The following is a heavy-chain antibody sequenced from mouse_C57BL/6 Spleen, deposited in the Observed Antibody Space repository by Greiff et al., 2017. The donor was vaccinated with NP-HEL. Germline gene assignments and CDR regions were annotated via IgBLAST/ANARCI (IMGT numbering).Heavy chain of an antibody. CDR1: GYTFTSYG. V-gene: IGHV1-81*01. CDR3: AREGLLLRQKLYFDY. Sequence: QVQLKQSGAELARPGASVKLSCKASGYTFTSYGISWVKQRTGQGLEWIGEIYPRSGNTYYNEKFKGKATLTADKSSSTAYMELRSLTSEDSAVYFCAREGLLLRQKLYFDYWGQGTTLTVSS. J-gene: IGHJ2*01. CDR2: IYPRSGNT. D-gene: IGHD1-1*01.